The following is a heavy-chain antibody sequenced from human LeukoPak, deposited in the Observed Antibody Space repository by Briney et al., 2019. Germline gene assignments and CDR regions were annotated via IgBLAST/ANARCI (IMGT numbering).Heavy chain of an antibody. Sequence: SETLSLTCTVSGGSISSYYWSWIRQPPGKGLEWIGYISYSGGTNYNPSLKSRVTISVGTSKNQFSLKLSSVTATDTAVYYCARLSALWFGALDYWGQGTLVTVSS. D-gene: IGHD3-10*01. CDR3: ARLSALWFGALDY. CDR2: ISYSGGT. V-gene: IGHV4-59*08. CDR1: GGSISSYY. J-gene: IGHJ4*02.